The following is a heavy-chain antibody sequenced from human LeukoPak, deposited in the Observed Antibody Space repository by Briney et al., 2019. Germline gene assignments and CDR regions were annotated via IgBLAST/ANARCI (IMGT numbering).Heavy chain of an antibody. Sequence: GGSLRLSCAASGFTFSSYGMHWVRQAPGKGLEWVAVIRYDGSNKYYADSVKGRFTISRDNSKNTLYLQMNSLRAEDTAVYYCAREGGRPWELLPRDYYGMDVWGQGTTVTVSS. V-gene: IGHV3-33*01. D-gene: IGHD1-26*01. CDR1: GFTFSSYG. CDR3: AREGGRPWELLPRDYYGMDV. J-gene: IGHJ6*02. CDR2: IRYDGSNK.